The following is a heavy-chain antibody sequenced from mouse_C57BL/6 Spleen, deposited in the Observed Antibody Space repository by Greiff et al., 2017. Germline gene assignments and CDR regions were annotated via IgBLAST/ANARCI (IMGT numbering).Heavy chain of an antibody. V-gene: IGHV5-6*01. J-gene: IGHJ3*01. CDR1: GFTFSSYG. CDR3: ARPAYDPAWFAY. D-gene: IGHD6-5*01. Sequence: EVQLMESGGDLVKPGGSLKLSCAASGFTFSSYGMSWVRQTPDKRLEWVATISSGGSYTYYPDSVKGRFTISRDNAKNTLYLQMSSLKSEDTAMYYCARPAYDPAWFAYWGQGTLVTVSA. CDR2: ISSGGSYT.